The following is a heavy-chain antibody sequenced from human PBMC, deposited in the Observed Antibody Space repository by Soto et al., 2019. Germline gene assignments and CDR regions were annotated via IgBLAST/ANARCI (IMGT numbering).Heavy chain of an antibody. CDR3: AHGSGWLSDY. CDR2: IYWNDDN. V-gene: IGHV2-5*01. D-gene: IGHD6-19*01. Sequence: QITLKESGPPLLKPPQTLTLTCTFSGFSLSSFAVGVNWIRQPPGKAPEWLALIYWNDDNHYSPSLRNRLTVTKDTTKNQVVLTMTNVDPVDTATYYCAHGSGWLSDYWGQGTLVTVSS. CDR1: GFSLSSFAVG. J-gene: IGHJ4*02.